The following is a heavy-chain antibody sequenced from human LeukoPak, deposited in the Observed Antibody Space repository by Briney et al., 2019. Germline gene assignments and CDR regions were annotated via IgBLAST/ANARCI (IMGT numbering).Heavy chain of an antibody. J-gene: IGHJ4*02. Sequence: GGSLRLSCAASGFTFSSYAMSWVRQAPGKGLEWVSAISGSGGSTYYADSVKGRFTISRDNSKNTLYLQMNSLRAEDTAVYHCTKDGYSSSWYAFDYWGQGTLVTVSS. CDR3: TKDGYSSSWYAFDY. CDR2: ISGSGGST. D-gene: IGHD6-13*01. V-gene: IGHV3-23*01. CDR1: GFTFSSYA.